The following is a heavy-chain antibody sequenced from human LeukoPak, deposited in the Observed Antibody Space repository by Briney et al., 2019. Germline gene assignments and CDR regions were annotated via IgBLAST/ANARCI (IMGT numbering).Heavy chain of an antibody. CDR3: AKDIGDGDYVFEGMDV. J-gene: IGHJ6*02. CDR2: ISSSGSTI. D-gene: IGHD4-17*01. V-gene: IGHV3-11*01. CDR1: GFTFSDYY. Sequence: GGSLRLSCAASGFTFSDYYMSWIRQAPGKGLEWVSYISSSGSTIYYADSVKGRFTISRDNAKNPLYLQMNSLRAEDTALYYCAKDIGDGDYVFEGMDVWGQGTTVTVSS.